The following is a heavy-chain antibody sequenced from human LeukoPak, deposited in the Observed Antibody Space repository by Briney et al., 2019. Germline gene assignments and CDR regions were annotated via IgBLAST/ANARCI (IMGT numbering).Heavy chain of an antibody. CDR2: INQYGNER. J-gene: IGHJ4*02. CDR3: AWDNNAERGQQLAN. CDR1: GFTFSNFW. V-gene: IGHV3-7*04. D-gene: IGHD6-13*01. Sequence: GGSLRLSCAASGFTFSNFWMSWVRQAPGKGLEWVANINQYGNERYYVNSVKGRFTISRDSAKKSLYLQLNSLRAEDTAVYYCAWDNNAERGQQLANWGQRTLVTVSS.